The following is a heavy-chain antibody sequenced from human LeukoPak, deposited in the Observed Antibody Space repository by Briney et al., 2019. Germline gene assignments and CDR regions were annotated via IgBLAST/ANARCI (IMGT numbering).Heavy chain of an antibody. V-gene: IGHV3-21*01. CDR2: ISSSSSYI. D-gene: IGHD3-22*01. CDR3: ARDAGQMSTMRGLYGMDV. J-gene: IGHJ6*02. CDR1: GFTLSSHW. Sequence: GGSLRLSCVVSGFTLSSHWMTWVRQAPGKGLEWVSSISSSSSYIYYADSVKGRFTISRDNSKNTLYLQMNSLRAEDTAVYYCARDAGQMSTMRGLYGMDVWGQGTTVTVSS.